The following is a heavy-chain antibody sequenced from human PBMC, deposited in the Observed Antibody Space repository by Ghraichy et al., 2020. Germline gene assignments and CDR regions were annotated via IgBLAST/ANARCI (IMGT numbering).Heavy chain of an antibody. CDR2: IYYIGST. CDR1: GGSISSYY. Sequence: SETLSLTCTVSGGSISSYYWSWIRQPPGKGLEWIGYIYYIGSTNYNPSFKSRVTLSVDTSKNQFSLKLSSVTAADTAVYYCARSGGDCSGDCYVFGLWGQGTLVTVSS. CDR3: ARSGGDCSGDCYVFGL. V-gene: IGHV4-59*12. J-gene: IGHJ4*02. D-gene: IGHD2-21*02.